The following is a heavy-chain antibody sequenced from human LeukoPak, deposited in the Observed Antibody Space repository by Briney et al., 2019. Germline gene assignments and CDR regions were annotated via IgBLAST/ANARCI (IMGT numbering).Heavy chain of an antibody. CDR3: ARDRGGGHMDV. D-gene: IGHD2-15*01. V-gene: IGHV3-7*01. J-gene: IGHJ6*03. CDR1: GFTFSSYW. CDR2: IKQDGSEE. Sequence: GGSLRLSCAASGFTFSSYWMSWVRQAPGKGLEWVANIKQDGSEEYYVDSVKGRFTISRDNAKNSVYLQMNSLRAGDTAVYYCARDRGGGHMDVWGKGTTVTISS.